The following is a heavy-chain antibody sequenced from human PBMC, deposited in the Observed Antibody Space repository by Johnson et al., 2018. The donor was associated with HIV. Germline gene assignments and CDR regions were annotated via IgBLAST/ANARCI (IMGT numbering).Heavy chain of an antibody. D-gene: IGHD1-26*01. Sequence: VHLVESGGGLVKPGGSLRLSCAASGFTFSNYDMHWVRQPTGKRLEWASGIATTGDTYYAGSVKGRFTISRENAKNSLYLQLNSLRAGDTALYYCARGSYDGDAFDIWGQGTMVTVSS. V-gene: IGHV3-13*01. CDR2: IATTGDT. CDR1: GFTFSNYD. J-gene: IGHJ3*02. CDR3: ARGSYDGDAFDI.